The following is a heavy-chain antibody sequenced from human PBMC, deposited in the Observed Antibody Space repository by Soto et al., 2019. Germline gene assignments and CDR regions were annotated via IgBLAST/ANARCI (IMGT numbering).Heavy chain of an antibody. J-gene: IGHJ6*02. CDR1: GGSISCHY. CDR2: LYSTGSS. Sequence: SETLSLTCTVSGGSISCHYWTWLRQPAGKGLEWLGRLYSTGSSNYNPFFESRVTMSVDTSKNSFSLRLSSVTAADAAVYFCAREKDYYHNAMDVWGHGTAVTVSS. CDR3: AREKDYYHNAMDV. V-gene: IGHV4-4*07.